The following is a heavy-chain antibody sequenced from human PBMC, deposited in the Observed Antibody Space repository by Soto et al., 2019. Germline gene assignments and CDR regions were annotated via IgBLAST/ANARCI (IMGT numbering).Heavy chain of an antibody. CDR1: GYTFNTFG. D-gene: IGHD3-16*01. CDR3: VRGYNDGSDDFGH. J-gene: IGHJ4*02. Sequence: ASVKVSCKASGYTFNTFGITWVRQAPGQGLEWMGCVNGYNNKRDYSRKLQDRITLTADPSTSTSYMELRSLTSDDTAVYYCVRGYNDGSDDFGHWGQGVLVTVSS. CDR2: VNGYNNKR. V-gene: IGHV1-18*01.